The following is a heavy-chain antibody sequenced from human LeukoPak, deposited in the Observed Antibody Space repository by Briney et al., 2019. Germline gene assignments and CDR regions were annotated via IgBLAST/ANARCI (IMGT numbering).Heavy chain of an antibody. D-gene: IGHD4-17*01. CDR3: ARGGTVTRGTFDY. Sequence: PGGSLRLSCAASGFTFSSYWMHWVRQAPGKGLVWVSRINSDGSSASYADSVKGRFTISRDNAKNTLYLQMNSLRAEDTAVYYCARGGTVTRGTFDYWGQGTLVTVSS. J-gene: IGHJ4*02. V-gene: IGHV3-74*01. CDR1: GFTFSSYW. CDR2: INSDGSSA.